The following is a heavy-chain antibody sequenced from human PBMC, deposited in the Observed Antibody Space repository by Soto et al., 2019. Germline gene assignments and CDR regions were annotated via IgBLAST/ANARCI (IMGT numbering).Heavy chain of an antibody. CDR2: IYPGDSDT. V-gene: IGHV5-51*01. CDR1: GYSFTSYW. D-gene: IGHD6-6*01. Sequence: TGESLKISCKGSGYSFTSYWIGWVRQMPGKGLEWMGIIYPGDSDTRYSPSFQGQVTISADKSISTAYLQWSSLKASDTAMYYCARAARPGPYYYYYYMDVWGKGTTVTVSS. CDR3: ARAARPGPYYYYYYMDV. J-gene: IGHJ6*03.